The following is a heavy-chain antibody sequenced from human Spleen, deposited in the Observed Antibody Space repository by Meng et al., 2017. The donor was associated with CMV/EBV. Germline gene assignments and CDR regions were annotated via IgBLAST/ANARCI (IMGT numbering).Heavy chain of an antibody. D-gene: IGHD2-15*01. Sequence: ASVKVSCKASGYTFTDYYIHWVRQAPGQGLEWMGWIDPNSGGTNYAQKFQGRVIMTSDTSTSAVYMELSTLSSDDRAVYYCARGGPHCSVGGCYFDFWGQGSLVTVSS. CDR3: ARGGPHCSVGGCYFDF. CDR1: GYTFTDYY. CDR2: IDPNSGGT. J-gene: IGHJ4*02. V-gene: IGHV1-2*02.